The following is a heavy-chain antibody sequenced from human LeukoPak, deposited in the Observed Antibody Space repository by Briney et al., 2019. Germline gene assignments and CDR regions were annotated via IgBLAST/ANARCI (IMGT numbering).Heavy chain of an antibody. Sequence: ASVKVSCKASGYTFTGYYMHWVRQAPGQGFEWMGRINPNSGGTNYAQKFQGRVTLTRDTSISTAYMELSRLRSADTAVYYCARSYPTVHHLTGYYRPLDYWGQGTLVTVSS. V-gene: IGHV1-2*06. CDR2: INPNSGGT. CDR1: GYTFTGYY. J-gene: IGHJ4*02. D-gene: IGHD3-9*01. CDR3: ARSYPTVHHLTGYYRPLDY.